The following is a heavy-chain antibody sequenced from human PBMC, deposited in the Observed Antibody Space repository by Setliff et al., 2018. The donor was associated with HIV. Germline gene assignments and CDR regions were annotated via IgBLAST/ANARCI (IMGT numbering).Heavy chain of an antibody. J-gene: IGHJ4*02. V-gene: IGHV4-4*08. CDR2: IHTSGNT. D-gene: IGHD3-22*01. CDR1: GGSISNFY. CDR3: AREGGLDYYDSSGHYSY. Sequence: SETLSLTCIVSGGSISNFYCSWSWIRQPPGKGLEWIGRIHTSGNTNYNPSLKSRVTISVDTSKNQFSLKLSSVTAADTAVYYCAREGGLDYYDSSGHYSYWGQGTLVTVSS.